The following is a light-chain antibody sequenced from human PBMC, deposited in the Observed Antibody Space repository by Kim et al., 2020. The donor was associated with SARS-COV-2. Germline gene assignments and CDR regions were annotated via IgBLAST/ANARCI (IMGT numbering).Light chain of an antibody. V-gene: IGKV1-39*01. CDR2: AAS. CDR3: QQSYSSLCT. Sequence: DIQMTQSPSSLSAFVGVRVTITCRPSQNINKYLNWYQHKPGKAPKLLIYAASSLQSGVPSRFSGSGSGTDFTLTISSLQPEDFATYYCQQSYSSLCTFGQGTKLEI. CDR1: QNINKY. J-gene: IGKJ2*02.